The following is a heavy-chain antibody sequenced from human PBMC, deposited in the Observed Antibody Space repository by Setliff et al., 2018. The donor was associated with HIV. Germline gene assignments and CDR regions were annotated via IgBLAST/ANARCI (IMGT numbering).Heavy chain of an antibody. CDR3: ARSGSSSPYYFDY. J-gene: IGHJ4*02. CDR1: GGSFTDLGGSFTDYY. Sequence: SETLSLTCAVFGGSFTDLGGSFTDYYWIWIRQPPGKGLEWIGYIYYTGTTNYNPSLKSRVTISVDTSKNQFSLRLSSVTAADTAVYYCARSGSSSPYYFDYWGQGTLVTVSS. D-gene: IGHD6-6*01. CDR2: IYYTGTT. V-gene: IGHV4-61*08.